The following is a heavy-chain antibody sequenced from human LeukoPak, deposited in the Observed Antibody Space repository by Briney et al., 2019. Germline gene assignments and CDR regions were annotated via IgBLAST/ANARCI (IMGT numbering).Heavy chain of an antibody. CDR1: GYTFTSYD. Sequence: ASVKVSCKAPGYTFTSYDINWVRQAPGQGLEWMGWMNPNSGNTGYAQKFQGRVTITADESTSTANMELRSLRSDDTAVYYCARPGIAVAGTFNWFDPWGQGTLVTVSS. J-gene: IGHJ5*02. CDR2: MNPNSGNT. V-gene: IGHV1-8*03. D-gene: IGHD6-19*01. CDR3: ARPGIAVAGTFNWFDP.